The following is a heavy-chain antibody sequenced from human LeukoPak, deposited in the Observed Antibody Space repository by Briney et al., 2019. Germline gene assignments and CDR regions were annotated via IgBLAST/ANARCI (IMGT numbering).Heavy chain of an antibody. CDR3: ARQRFSSPEPPF. Sequence: GGSLRLTCAASGFPFSSYSMTWVRQAPAKGLEWVANINKDGSERFYVDSVKCRFTISRDNDKNSMYLQMDSLRAEDTAVYYCARQRFSSPEPPFWGQGTLVTVSS. V-gene: IGHV3-7*01. CDR1: GFPFSSYS. D-gene: IGHD3-3*01. CDR2: INKDGSER. J-gene: IGHJ4*02.